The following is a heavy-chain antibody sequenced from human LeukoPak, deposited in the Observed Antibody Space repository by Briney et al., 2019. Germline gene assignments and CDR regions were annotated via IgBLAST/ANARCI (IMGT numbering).Heavy chain of an antibody. J-gene: IGHJ4*02. D-gene: IGHD5-12*01. Sequence: KPSETLSLTCTLSGGSISTQYWSWIRQPPGKGLEWIGYIYHSGSTNYNPSLKSRVTISVDTSKNQFSLKLSSVTAADTAVYYCARGGGYASPIGYWGQGALVTVSS. V-gene: IGHV4-59*11. CDR3: ARGGGYASPIGY. CDR2: IYHSGST. CDR1: GGSISTQY.